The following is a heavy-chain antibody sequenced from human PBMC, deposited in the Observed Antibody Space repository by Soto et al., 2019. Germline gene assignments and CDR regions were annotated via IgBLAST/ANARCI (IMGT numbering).Heavy chain of an antibody. Sequence: QVQLEQSGAEVKKPGSSVKVSCKASGGTFSSYTISWVRQAPGQGLEWMGRIIPILGIANYAQKFQGRVTITADKSTSTAYMELSSLRSEDTAVYYCAREKGSSSSHDAFDIWGQGTMVTVSS. CDR2: IIPILGIA. J-gene: IGHJ3*02. D-gene: IGHD6-6*01. V-gene: IGHV1-69*08. CDR1: GGTFSSYT. CDR3: AREKGSSSSHDAFDI.